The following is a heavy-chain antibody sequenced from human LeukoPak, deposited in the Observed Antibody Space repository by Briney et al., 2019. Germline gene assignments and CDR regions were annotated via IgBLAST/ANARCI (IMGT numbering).Heavy chain of an antibody. CDR2: IYSGGST. CDR1: RFTVSSNH. D-gene: IGHD3-10*01. CDR3: AKDSGVVAGHWYFDL. J-gene: IGHJ2*01. Sequence: PGGSLRLSCAASRFTVSSNHMSWVRQAPGKGLEWVSVIYSGGSTYYADSVKGRFTISRDNSKNTLYLQMNSLRAEDTAVYYCAKDSGVVAGHWYFDLWGRGTLVSVSS. V-gene: IGHV3-66*01.